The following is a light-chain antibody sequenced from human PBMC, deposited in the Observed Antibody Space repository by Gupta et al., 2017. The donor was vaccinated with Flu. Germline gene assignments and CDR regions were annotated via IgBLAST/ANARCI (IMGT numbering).Light chain of an antibody. CDR2: GAA. J-gene: IGKJ4*01. CDR1: HSSSSN. Sequence: ERATLSCRASHSSSSNLAWYQQKPGQAPRLLIYGAAIRATGVPARISGSGSGREFTLTISSLQSEDSAVYYCQQYSNRRPITFGGGTKVEIK. CDR3: QQYSNRRPIT. V-gene: IGKV3-15*01.